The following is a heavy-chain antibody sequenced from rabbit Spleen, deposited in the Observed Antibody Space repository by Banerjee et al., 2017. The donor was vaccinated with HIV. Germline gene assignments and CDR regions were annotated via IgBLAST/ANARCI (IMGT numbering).Heavy chain of an antibody. CDR1: GFSFSGNYD. V-gene: IGHV1S40*01. CDR3: GRGGDWGSRFDL. J-gene: IGHJ3*01. Sequence: QSLEESGGDLVKPGASLTLTCAASGFSFSGNYDICWVRQAPGKGLEWIGYIYTGDGTTGYASWVNGRFTISKTSSTTMTLQMTSLTGADTATYFCGRGGDWGSRFDLWGPGTLVTVS. CDR2: IYTGDGTT. D-gene: IGHD2-1*01.